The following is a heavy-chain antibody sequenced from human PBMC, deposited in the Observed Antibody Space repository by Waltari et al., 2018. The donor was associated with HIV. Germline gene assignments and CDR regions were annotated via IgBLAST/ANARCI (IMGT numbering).Heavy chain of an antibody. V-gene: IGHV3-9*01. J-gene: IGHJ6*02. Sequence: EVQLVESGGGLVQPGRSLRLSCAASGFTFDDYAMHWGRQAPGRGLEWVSGISWNSGSIGYADSVKGRFTISRDNAKNSLYLQMNSLRAEDTALYYCAKGTAEYYGSGRLGVWGQGTTVTVSS. CDR1: GFTFDDYA. CDR3: AKGTAEYYGSGRLGV. CDR2: ISWNSGSI. D-gene: IGHD3-10*01.